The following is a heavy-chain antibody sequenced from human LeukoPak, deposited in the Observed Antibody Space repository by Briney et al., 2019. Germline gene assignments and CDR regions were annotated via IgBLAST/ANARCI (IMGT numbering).Heavy chain of an antibody. CDR3: ARDQPNYDILTGYYPFDY. Sequence: GGSLRLSCAASGFTFSSYAMSWVRQAPGKGLEWVSGSSGTGATTYYADSVKGRFTISRDNAKNSLFLQMNSLRAEDTAVYYCARDQPNYDILTGYYPFDYWGQGTLVTVSS. D-gene: IGHD3-9*01. CDR1: GFTFSSYA. CDR2: SSGTGATT. J-gene: IGHJ4*02. V-gene: IGHV3-23*01.